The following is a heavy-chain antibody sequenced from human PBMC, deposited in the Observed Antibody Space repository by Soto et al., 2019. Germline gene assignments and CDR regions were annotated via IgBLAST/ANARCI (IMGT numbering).Heavy chain of an antibody. CDR3: ARYVSASPAGGFDH. V-gene: IGHV2-5*02. J-gene: IGHJ5*02. CDR1: GFSLSTSGEA. D-gene: IGHD3-10*01. CDR2: IYWDDDN. Sequence: QITLKESGPALVKPTQTLTLTCTFSGFSLSTSGEAVGWIRPPPGEALEWLALIYWDDDNRYNPTLKTRLTIPQATSKHQVLLTLTNMDPVDTATYFCARYVSASPAGGFDHWGQGILVTVSS.